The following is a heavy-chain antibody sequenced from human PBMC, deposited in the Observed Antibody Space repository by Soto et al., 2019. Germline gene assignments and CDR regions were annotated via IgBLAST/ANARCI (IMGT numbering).Heavy chain of an antibody. D-gene: IGHD2-15*01. CDR2: IYHSGST. J-gene: IGHJ4*02. CDR3: ATRGYCSGGSCPEDY. Sequence: QLQLQESGSGLVKPSQTLSLTCAVSGGSISSVGYSWSWIRQPPGKGLEWIGYIYHSGSTYYNPSLKSRVTISVDRSKNQFSLKLSSVTAADTAVYYCATRGYCSGGSCPEDYWGQVTLVTVSS. CDR1: GGSISSVGYS. V-gene: IGHV4-30-2*01.